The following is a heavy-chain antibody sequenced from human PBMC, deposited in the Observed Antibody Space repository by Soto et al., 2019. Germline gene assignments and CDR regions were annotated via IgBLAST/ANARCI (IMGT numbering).Heavy chain of an antibody. CDR1: DYTFTSYW. CDR2: VYPADSDA. CDR3: VRPAYGDSETFDF. D-gene: IGHD4-17*01. Sequence: EVHLVQPGVEVKKPGESLKISCKASDYTFTSYWIGWVRHMPGKGLEWMGIVYPADSDARYSPSFQGQVTISADKSITTAYLQWDSLKASDTAVYYCVRPAYGDSETFDFWGQGTMVTVSS. J-gene: IGHJ3*01. V-gene: IGHV5-51*03.